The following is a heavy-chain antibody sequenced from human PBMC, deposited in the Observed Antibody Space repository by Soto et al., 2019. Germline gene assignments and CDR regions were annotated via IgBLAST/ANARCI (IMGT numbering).Heavy chain of an antibody. J-gene: IGHJ5*02. CDR3: AKDAIRYCSGGSCPNWFDP. Sequence: PGGSLRLSCASSGFTFSSYAMSLVRQAPGKGLEWVSAISGSGGSTYYADSVKGRFTISRDNSKNTLYLQMNSLRAEDTAVYYCAKDAIRYCSGGSCPNWFDPWGQGTLVTVSS. D-gene: IGHD2-15*01. CDR1: GFTFSSYA. CDR2: ISGSGGST. V-gene: IGHV3-23*01.